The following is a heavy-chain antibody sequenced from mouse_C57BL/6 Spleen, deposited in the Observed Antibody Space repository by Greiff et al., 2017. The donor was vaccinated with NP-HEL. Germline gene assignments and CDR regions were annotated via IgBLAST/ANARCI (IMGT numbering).Heavy chain of an antibody. CDR3: AREEVVTTGFDY. D-gene: IGHD2-2*01. Sequence: VQLQQSGAELVKPGASVKLSCKASGYTFTSYWMHWVKQRPGQGLEWIGMIHPNSGSTNYNEKFKSKATLTVDKSSSTAYMQLSSLTSEDSAVYYCAREEVVTTGFDYWGQGTTLTVSS. CDR1: GYTFTSYW. CDR2: IHPNSGST. J-gene: IGHJ2*01. V-gene: IGHV1-64*01.